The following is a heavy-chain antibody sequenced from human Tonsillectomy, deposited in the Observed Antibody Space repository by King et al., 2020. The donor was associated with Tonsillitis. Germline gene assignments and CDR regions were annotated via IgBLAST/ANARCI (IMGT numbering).Heavy chain of an antibody. CDR1: GGSISSSSYY. Sequence: LQLQESGPGLVKPSETLSLTCTVSGGSISSSSYYWGWIRQPPGKGLEWIGSIYYSGSTYYNPSLKSRVTISVDTSKNQFSLKLRSVTAADTAVCYCAVTATLSSGWYGHFLNKPNWFDPWGQGTLVTVSS. CDR3: AVTATLSSGWYGHFLNKPNWFDP. CDR2: IYYSGST. V-gene: IGHV4-39*01. J-gene: IGHJ5*02. D-gene: IGHD6-19*01.